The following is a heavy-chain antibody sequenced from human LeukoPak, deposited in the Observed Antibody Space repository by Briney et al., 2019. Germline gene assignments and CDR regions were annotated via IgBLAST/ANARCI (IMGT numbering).Heavy chain of an antibody. D-gene: IGHD2-15*01. CDR1: GFTFSSYD. Sequence: GGSLRLSCAASGFTFSSYDTHWVRQAPGKGLLWLAFIRYDGSTKYYADSVKGRFTIARDNSKNTLYLQMNSLRAEDTAVYYCAKQKGYCSGGSCHPFDYWGQGTLVTVSS. CDR2: IRYDGSTK. J-gene: IGHJ4*02. CDR3: AKQKGYCSGGSCHPFDY. V-gene: IGHV3-30*02.